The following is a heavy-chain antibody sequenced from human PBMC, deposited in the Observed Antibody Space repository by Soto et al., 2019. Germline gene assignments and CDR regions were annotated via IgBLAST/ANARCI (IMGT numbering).Heavy chain of an antibody. Sequence: EVQLVESGGGLVQPGGSLRLSCAAYGFTFSNYWMHWVRQAPGKGLAWVSRIKYDESNTNYADSVKGRFSISRDNAKNTVYLHMNSLRAEDTGIYYCARGIRNYYGVDVWGQGTTVTVSS. CDR1: GFTFSNYW. D-gene: IGHD5-18*01. CDR3: ARGIRNYYGVDV. J-gene: IGHJ6*02. V-gene: IGHV3-74*01. CDR2: IKYDESNT.